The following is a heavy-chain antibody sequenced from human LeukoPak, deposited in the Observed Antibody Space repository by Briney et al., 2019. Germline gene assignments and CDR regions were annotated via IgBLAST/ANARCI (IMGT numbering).Heavy chain of an antibody. J-gene: IGHJ4*02. D-gene: IGHD2-21*02. CDR2: INPNSGGT. V-gene: IGHV1-2*02. CDR3: ARDGGAYCGGDCYFADDY. CDR1: GYTFTGYY. Sequence: ASVKVSCKASGYTFTGYYMHWVRQAAGQGLEWRGWINPNSGGTDYAQKFQGRVTMTRDTSISAAYMELSRLRSDDTAVYYCARDGGAYCGGDCYFADDYWGQGTLVTVSS.